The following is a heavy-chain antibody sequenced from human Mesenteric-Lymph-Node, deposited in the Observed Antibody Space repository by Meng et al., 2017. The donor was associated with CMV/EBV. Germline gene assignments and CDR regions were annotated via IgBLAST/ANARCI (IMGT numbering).Heavy chain of an antibody. CDR2: ISYDGSNK. D-gene: IGHD6-13*01. CDR1: GFTFSSYG. Sequence: CAASGFTFSSYGMHWVRQAPGKGLEWVAVISYDGSNKYYADSVKGRFTISRDNSKNTLYLQMNSLRAEDTAVYYCAKDSGVAAAGTWGQGTLVTVSS. J-gene: IGHJ4*02. CDR3: AKDSGVAAAGT. V-gene: IGHV3-30*18.